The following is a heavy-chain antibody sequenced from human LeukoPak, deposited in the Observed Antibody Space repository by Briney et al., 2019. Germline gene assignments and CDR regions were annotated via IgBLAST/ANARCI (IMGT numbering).Heavy chain of an antibody. V-gene: IGHV1-2*02. D-gene: IGHD6-19*01. Sequence: ASVKVSCKASGYTFTDYYIHWVRQAPGQGLEWMGWINPNSGDTNYAQKFQGRVTMTRDTSISTAYMELSRLRSDDTAVYYCARAVYSSGWYPDNWGQGTLVTVSS. J-gene: IGHJ4*02. CDR1: GYTFTDYY. CDR3: ARAVYSSGWYPDN. CDR2: INPNSGDT.